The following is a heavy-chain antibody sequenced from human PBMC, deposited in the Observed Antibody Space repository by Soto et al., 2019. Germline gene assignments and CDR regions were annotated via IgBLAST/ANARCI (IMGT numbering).Heavy chain of an antibody. CDR1: GFTFSYYW. CDR3: ARGDRGACDI. J-gene: IGHJ3*02. D-gene: IGHD1-26*01. CDR2: IHSDGSST. Sequence: EVQLVESGGGLVQPGASLRLSCAASGFTFSYYWMHWVRQAPGKGLVWVSRIHSDGSSTTYADSVKGRFTISRDNARNTVYLQMNSLRVEDTAVYYCARGDRGACDIWGQGTVVTVSS. V-gene: IGHV3-74*01.